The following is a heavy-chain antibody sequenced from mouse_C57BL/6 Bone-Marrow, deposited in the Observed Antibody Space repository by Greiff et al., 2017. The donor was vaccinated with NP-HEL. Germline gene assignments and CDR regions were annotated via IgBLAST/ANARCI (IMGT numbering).Heavy chain of an antibody. CDR3: ARFATTVVDYFDY. CDR1: GYTFTSYT. Sequence: VQLQQSGAELARPGASVKMSCKASGYTFTSYTMHWVKQRPGQGLEWIGYINPSSGYTKSTQKFKDKATVTADKSSSTAYMQLSSLTSEDSAVYYCARFATTVVDYFDYWGQGTTLTVSS. CDR2: INPSSGYT. J-gene: IGHJ2*01. V-gene: IGHV1-4*01. D-gene: IGHD1-1*01.